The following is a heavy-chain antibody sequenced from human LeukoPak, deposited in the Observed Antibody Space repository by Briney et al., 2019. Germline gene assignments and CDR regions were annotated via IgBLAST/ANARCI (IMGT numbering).Heavy chain of an antibody. D-gene: IGHD3-22*01. CDR2: INPNSGGT. CDR3: ARVDQYYYDSSGYYW. V-gene: IGHV1-2*02. Sequence: ASVKVSCKASGYTFTGYYMHWVRQAPGQGLEWMGWINPNSGGTNYAQKFQGRVTMTRDTSISTAYMELSRLRSDDTAVYYCARVDQYYYDSSGYYWWGQGTLVTVSS. CDR1: GYTFTGYY. J-gene: IGHJ4*02.